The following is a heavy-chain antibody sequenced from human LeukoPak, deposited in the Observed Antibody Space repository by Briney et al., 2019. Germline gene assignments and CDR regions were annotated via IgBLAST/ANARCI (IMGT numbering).Heavy chain of an antibody. Sequence: NPSETLSLTCTVSGGSISSYYWSWIRQPPGKGLEWIGYIYTSGSTNYNPSLKSRVTISVDTSKNQFSLKLSSVTAADTAVYYCARHEYSSSYNWFDPLGQGTLVTVSS. D-gene: IGHD6-6*01. CDR3: ARHEYSSSYNWFDP. J-gene: IGHJ5*02. CDR2: IYTSGST. V-gene: IGHV4-4*09. CDR1: GGSISSYY.